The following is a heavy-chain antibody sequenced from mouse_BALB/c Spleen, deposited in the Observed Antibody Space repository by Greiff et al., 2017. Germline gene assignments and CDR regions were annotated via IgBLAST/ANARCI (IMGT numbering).Heavy chain of an antibody. V-gene: IGHV1S81*02. J-gene: IGHJ3*01. CDR2: INPSNGRT. Sequence: VQLQQPGAELVKPGASVKLSCKASGYTFTSYWMHWVKQRPGQGLEWIGEINPSNGRTNYNEKFKSKATLTVDKSSSTAYIQLSSLTSEDSAVYYCAREDFLAYWGQGTLVTVSA. CDR1: GYTFTSYW. CDR3: AREDFLAY.